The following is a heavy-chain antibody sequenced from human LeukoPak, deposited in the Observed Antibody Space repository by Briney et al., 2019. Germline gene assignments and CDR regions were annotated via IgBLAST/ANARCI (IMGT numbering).Heavy chain of an antibody. Sequence: GGSLRLSCAASGFTFSSYGMHWVRQAPGKGLEWVAVIWYDGSNKYYADSVKGRFTNSRDNSKNTLYLQMNSLRAEDTAVYYCAKDLTGITGTTYYYYYYMDVWGKGTTVTVSS. D-gene: IGHD1-7*01. CDR2: IWYDGSNK. V-gene: IGHV3-33*06. J-gene: IGHJ6*03. CDR3: AKDLTGITGTTYYYYYYMDV. CDR1: GFTFSSYG.